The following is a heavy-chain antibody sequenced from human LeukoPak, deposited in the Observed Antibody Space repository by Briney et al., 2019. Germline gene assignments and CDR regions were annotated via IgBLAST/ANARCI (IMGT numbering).Heavy chain of an antibody. V-gene: IGHV5-10-1*01. Sequence: GESLKISCKGSGYSFTSYWISWVRQMPGKGLEWMGRIDPCDSYTNYSPSFQGHVTISADKSISTAYLQWSSLKASDTAMYYCARLGKTFWNDGYYYYGMDVWGQGTTVTVSS. CDR2: IDPCDSYT. J-gene: IGHJ6*02. CDR3: ARLGKTFWNDGYYYYGMDV. CDR1: GYSFTSYW. D-gene: IGHD1-1*01.